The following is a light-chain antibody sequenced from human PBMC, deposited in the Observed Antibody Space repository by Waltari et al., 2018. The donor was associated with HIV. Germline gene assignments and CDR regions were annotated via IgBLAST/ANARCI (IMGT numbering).Light chain of an antibody. CDR3: GTWDSSLRAVV. J-gene: IGLJ2*01. V-gene: IGLV1-51*01. CDR1: SANIGNHY. CDR2: DNN. Sequence: QSVLTQPPSVPAAPGQKVSISCSGRSANIGNHYVSWYQQFPGTAPKILIYDNNKRPSGIPDRFSGSKSGTSATLGVTGLQTGDEADYYCGTWDSSLRAVVFGGGTKLTVL.